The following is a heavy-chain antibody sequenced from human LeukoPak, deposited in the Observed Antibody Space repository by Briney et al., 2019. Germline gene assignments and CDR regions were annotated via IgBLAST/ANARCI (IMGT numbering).Heavy chain of an antibody. V-gene: IGHV4-59*05. J-gene: IGHJ5*02. CDR1: GGSISSYY. Sequence: SETLSLTCTVSGGSISSYYWSWIRQPPGKGLEWIGSINYSGSTYYNPSLKSRVTISVDTSKNQLSLKVNSVTAADTAVYYCARHKAPYDILTGYSVGWFDPWGQGTLVTVSS. CDR2: INYSGST. CDR3: ARHKAPYDILTGYSVGWFDP. D-gene: IGHD3-9*01.